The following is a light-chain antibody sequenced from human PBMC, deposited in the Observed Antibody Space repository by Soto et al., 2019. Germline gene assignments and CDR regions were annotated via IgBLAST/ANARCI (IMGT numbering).Light chain of an antibody. CDR3: QQYNNWPPLT. Sequence: EIVMTQSPATVSVSPGVRATLSCMASQSVSRNLAWYQQKPGQAPRLLIYGASTRATGIPARFSGSGSGTEYTLTISSLQAEDFAGYYCQQYNNWPPLTVGGGPKVEIK. CDR2: GAS. V-gene: IGKV3-15*01. J-gene: IGKJ4*01. CDR1: QSVSRN.